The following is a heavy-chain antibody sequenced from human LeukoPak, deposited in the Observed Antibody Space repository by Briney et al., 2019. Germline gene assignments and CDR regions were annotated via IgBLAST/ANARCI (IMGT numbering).Heavy chain of an antibody. CDR2: ITYDGSNT. D-gene: IGHD5-18*01. CDR1: GFPFSIST. J-gene: IGHJ4*02. V-gene: IGHV3-30*04. CDR3: AGSSSTARSYFDY. Sequence: GGSLSLSCERSGFPFSISTMRGVRRAPGKGREGGAFITYDGSNTYYRDSVEGRFTISRDDSKNTVYLQMNSLRAEDTAVYYCAGSSSTARSYFDYWGQGIQVTVSS.